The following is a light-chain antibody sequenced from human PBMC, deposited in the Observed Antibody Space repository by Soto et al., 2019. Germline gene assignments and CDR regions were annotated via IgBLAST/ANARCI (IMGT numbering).Light chain of an antibody. CDR1: QSVSRY. CDR2: DAS. Sequence: SVLAQAPDTMSLSPGEVCTLSCRASQSVSRYLGWYQQKPGQAPRLLIYDASNRATGIPARFSGSGSGTDFSLTISSLEPEDFAVYYCQQRSNWPITFGLGTRLEIK. V-gene: IGKV3-11*01. J-gene: IGKJ5*01. CDR3: QQRSNWPIT.